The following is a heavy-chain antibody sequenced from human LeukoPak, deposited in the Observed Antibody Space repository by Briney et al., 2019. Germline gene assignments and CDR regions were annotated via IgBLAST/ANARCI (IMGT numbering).Heavy chain of an antibody. D-gene: IGHD1-7*01. Sequence: SETLSLTCTVSGGSISSSSYYWGWIRQPPGKGLEWIGSIYYSGSTYYNPSLKSRVTISVDTSKNQFSLKLSSVTAADTAVYYCARHHGAAGTTPWFDPWGQGTLVTVSS. CDR3: ARHHGAAGTTPWFDP. CDR2: IYYSGST. CDR1: GGSISSSSYY. V-gene: IGHV4-39*01. J-gene: IGHJ5*02.